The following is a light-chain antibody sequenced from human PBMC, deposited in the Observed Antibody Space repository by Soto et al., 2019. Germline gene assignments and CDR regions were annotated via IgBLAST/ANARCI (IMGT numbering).Light chain of an antibody. Sequence: DIQMTQSPSSLAASVGDRVTITCRASQGIYNNLAWFHQRPGKAPKSLIYGASSLQSGVPSKFSGSGSGTDFTLTISSLQPEDFGTYFCQQYYTYPLTFGGGTKVEIK. CDR3: QQYYTYPLT. V-gene: IGKV1-16*02. CDR1: QGIYNN. CDR2: GAS. J-gene: IGKJ4*01.